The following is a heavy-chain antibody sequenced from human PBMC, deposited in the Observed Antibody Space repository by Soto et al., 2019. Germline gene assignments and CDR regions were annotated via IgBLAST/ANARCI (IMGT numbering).Heavy chain of an antibody. CDR2: IYYSGST. D-gene: IGHD3-3*01. CDR1: GGSISSSSYY. J-gene: IGHJ3*02. V-gene: IGHV4-39*01. CDR3: ARRIVVVTIFGVVIESDDAFDI. Sequence: PSETLSLTCTVSGGSISSSSYYWGWIRQPPGKGLEWIGSIYYSGSTYYNPSLKSRVTISADTSKNQFSLKLSSVTAADTAVYYCARRIVVVTIFGVVIESDDAFDIWGQGTMVTVSS.